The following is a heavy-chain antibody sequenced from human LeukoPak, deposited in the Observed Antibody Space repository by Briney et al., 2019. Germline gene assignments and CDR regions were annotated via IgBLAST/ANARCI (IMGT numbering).Heavy chain of an antibody. V-gene: IGHV1-2*02. CDR2: INPNSGGT. J-gene: IGHJ4*02. CDR3: ARVVVRDANNYKDY. CDR1: GYTFTGYY. D-gene: IGHD5-24*01. Sequence: ASVKVSCKASGYTFTGYYMHWVRQAPGQELEWMGWINPNSGGTNYAQKFQGRVTMTRDTYISTAYLDLSRLRSDDTAVYYCARVVVRDANNYKDYWGQGTLVTVSS.